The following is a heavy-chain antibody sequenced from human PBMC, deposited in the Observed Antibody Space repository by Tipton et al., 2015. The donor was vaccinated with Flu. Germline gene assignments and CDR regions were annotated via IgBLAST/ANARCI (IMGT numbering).Heavy chain of an antibody. V-gene: IGHV4-39*07. Sequence: TLSLTCTVSGGSISSYTYYWGWFRQSPGTGLEWIGRFYYSGTTYYNPSLKSRVTMSIDTSKNQFSLKVNSVTAADSAVYYCAKGGSYNILTNYYNKGVDPWGQGTLVIVSS. CDR3: AKGGSYNILTNYYNKGVDP. J-gene: IGHJ5*02. CDR2: FYYSGTT. CDR1: GGSISSYTYY. D-gene: IGHD3-9*01.